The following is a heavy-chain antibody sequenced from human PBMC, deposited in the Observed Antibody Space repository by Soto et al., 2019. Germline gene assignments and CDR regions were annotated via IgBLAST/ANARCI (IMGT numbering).Heavy chain of an antibody. CDR3: ARTTAAIHLNY. D-gene: IGHD2-21*02. CDR1: GGSLSVNY. Sequence: PSDTLSLTCAVYGGSLSVNYWGWIRQPPGKGLEWIGETHHSGSTAYNPSLKSRVTISVDTSRNQFSLKLNSVTAADTAVYYCARTTAAIHLNYWSQGTLVTVSS. CDR2: THHSGST. J-gene: IGHJ4*02. V-gene: IGHV4-34*01.